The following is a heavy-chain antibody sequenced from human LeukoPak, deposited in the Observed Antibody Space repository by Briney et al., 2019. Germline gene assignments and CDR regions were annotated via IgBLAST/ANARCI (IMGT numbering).Heavy chain of an antibody. CDR2: INPSGGST. Sequence: GASVKVSCKASGYTFTSYYMHWVRQAPGQGLEWVGIINPSGGSTSYAQKFQGRVTMTRDTSTSTVYMELSSLRSEDTAVYYCAREGDCSGGSCQQRFDYWGQGTLVTVSS. J-gene: IGHJ4*02. D-gene: IGHD2-15*01. CDR3: AREGDCSGGSCQQRFDY. CDR1: GYTFTSYY. V-gene: IGHV1-46*01.